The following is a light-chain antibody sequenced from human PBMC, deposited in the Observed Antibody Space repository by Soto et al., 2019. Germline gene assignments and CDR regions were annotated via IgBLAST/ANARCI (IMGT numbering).Light chain of an antibody. CDR2: GAS. V-gene: IGKV3-20*01. CDR1: QSVSSS. J-gene: IGKJ3*01. Sequence: EVGMTQSPATLSVSTGERAPLSCRASQSVSSSLAWYQQKPGQAPRLLIYGASSRATGIPDRFSGSGSGTDFTLTIRRLGPEDSAVYYCQQYSSSPFTFGPGTKVDIK. CDR3: QQYSSSPFT.